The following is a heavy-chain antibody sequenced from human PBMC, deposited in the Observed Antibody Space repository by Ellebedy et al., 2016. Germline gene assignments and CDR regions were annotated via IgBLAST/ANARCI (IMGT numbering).Heavy chain of an antibody. Sequence: GGSLRLXXAASGFTFSSYAMSWVRQAPGKGLEWVSAIGTAGDTYYPGSVKGRFTIPRENAKNSLYLQMNSLRAGDTAVYYCARVNYYGSGSYYNVAWYFDLWGRGTLVTVSS. J-gene: IGHJ2*01. CDR2: IGTAGDT. CDR1: GFTFSSYA. CDR3: ARVNYYGSGSYYNVAWYFDL. V-gene: IGHV3-13*01. D-gene: IGHD3-10*01.